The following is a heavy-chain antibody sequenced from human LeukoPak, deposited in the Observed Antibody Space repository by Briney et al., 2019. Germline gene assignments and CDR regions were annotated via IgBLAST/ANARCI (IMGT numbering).Heavy chain of an antibody. CDR2: ITTYNGKT. Sequence: ASVKVSCKGSGYTFTTYGISWVRQAPGQGHEWMGWITTYNGKTHYAQKFQGRVTMTADTSTRTVSMELRSLRSDDTAVYYCARDAGGSGYDVLDYWGQGTLVTVSS. V-gene: IGHV1-18*04. J-gene: IGHJ4*02. D-gene: IGHD3-22*01. CDR3: ARDAGGSGYDVLDY. CDR1: GYTFTTYG.